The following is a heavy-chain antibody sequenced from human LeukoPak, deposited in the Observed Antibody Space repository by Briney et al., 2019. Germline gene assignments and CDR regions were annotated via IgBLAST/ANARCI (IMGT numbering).Heavy chain of an antibody. CDR2: ISSSSSYT. CDR3: ARDRIYDYIWGSYRPDYFDY. CDR1: GSTFSSYS. Sequence: GGSLRLSCAASGSTFSSYSLNWVRQAPGKGLEWVSSISSSSSYTYYADSVKGRFTISRDNAKNSLYLQMNSLRAEDTAVYYCARDRIYDYIWGSYRPDYFDYWGQGTLVTVSS. V-gene: IGHV3-21*01. J-gene: IGHJ4*02. D-gene: IGHD3-16*02.